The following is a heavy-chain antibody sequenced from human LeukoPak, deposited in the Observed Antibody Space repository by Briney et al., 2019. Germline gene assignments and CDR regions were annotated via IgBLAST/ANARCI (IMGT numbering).Heavy chain of an antibody. D-gene: IGHD6-13*01. CDR1: GFTFSSYW. CDR2: IKSDGSS. V-gene: IGHV3-74*01. Sequence: GGSLRLSCAASGFTFSSYWMHWVRQAPGKGLVWVSRIKSDGSSIYADSVKGRFTISRDNSKNTLYLQMNSLRAEDTAVYYCAKARQLADYWGQGTLVTVSS. J-gene: IGHJ4*02. CDR3: AKARQLADY.